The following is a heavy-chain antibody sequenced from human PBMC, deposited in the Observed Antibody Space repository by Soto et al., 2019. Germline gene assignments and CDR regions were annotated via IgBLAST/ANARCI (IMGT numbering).Heavy chain of an antibody. CDR3: AIASGYPYYFDY. Sequence: EVQLVESGGGLVQPGGSLRLSCAASGFTFSSYDMHWVRQATGKGLEWVSAIGTAGDPYYPGSVKGRFTISRENAKNSLYLQMNSLRAEDTAVYYCAIASGYPYYFDYWGQGTLVTVSS. CDR1: GFTFSSYD. V-gene: IGHV3-13*05. J-gene: IGHJ4*02. CDR2: IGTAGDP. D-gene: IGHD3-22*01.